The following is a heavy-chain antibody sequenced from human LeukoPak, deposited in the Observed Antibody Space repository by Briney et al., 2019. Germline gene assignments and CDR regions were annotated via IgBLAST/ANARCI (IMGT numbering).Heavy chain of an antibody. CDR2: ISSSSSYI. V-gene: IGHV3-21*01. D-gene: IGHD3-10*01. CDR1: GFTFSSYS. CDR3: ARDLQFMVRGVNQIDY. J-gene: IGHJ4*02. Sequence: GGSLRLSCAASGFTFSSYSMNWVRQAPGKGLEWVSSISSSSSYIYYADSVKGRFTISRDNAKNSLYLQMNSLRAEDTAVYYCARDLQFMVRGVNQIDYWGQRTLVTVSS.